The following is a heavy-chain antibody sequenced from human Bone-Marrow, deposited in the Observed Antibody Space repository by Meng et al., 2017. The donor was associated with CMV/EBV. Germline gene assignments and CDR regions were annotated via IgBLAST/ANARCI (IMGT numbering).Heavy chain of an antibody. V-gene: IGHV3-23*01. CDR1: GFTFSSYA. CDR3: AKRPELFAAERHCSSTSCYRLRANGY. J-gene: IGHJ4*02. Sequence: GESLKISCAASGFTFSSYAMSWVRQAPGKGLEWVSAISGSGGSTYYADSVKGRFTISRDNSKNTLYLQMNSLRAEDTAVYYCAKRPELFAAERHCSSTSCYRLRANGYCGQGTLVTVSS. D-gene: IGHD2-2*02. CDR2: ISGSGGST.